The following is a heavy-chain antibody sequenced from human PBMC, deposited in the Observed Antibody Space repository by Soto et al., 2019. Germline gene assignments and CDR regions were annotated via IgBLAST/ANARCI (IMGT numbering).Heavy chain of an antibody. V-gene: IGHV1-3*01. CDR3: ARDFTIHLSGYSSGWSSYYYYGMDV. D-gene: IGHD6-19*01. Sequence: ASVKVSCKASGYTFTSYAMHWVRQAPGQRLEWMGWINAGNGNTKYSQKFQGRVTITRDTSASTAYMELSSLRSEDTAVYYCARDFTIHLSGYSSGWSSYYYYGMDVWGQGTTVTVSS. CDR1: GYTFTSYA. CDR2: INAGNGNT. J-gene: IGHJ6*02.